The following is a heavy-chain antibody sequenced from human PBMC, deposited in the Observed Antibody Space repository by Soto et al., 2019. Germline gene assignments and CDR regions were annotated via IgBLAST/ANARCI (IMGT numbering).Heavy chain of an antibody. V-gene: IGHV3-53*02. J-gene: IGHJ5*02. CDR3: ARVDGTTQNWFDP. CDR1: GFTVRNNY. Sequence: EVQLVETGGGLIQPGGSLRLPCAASGFTVRNNYMSWVRQAPGRGLEWVSIIYSGGSTYYADSVKGRFTISRDNSKNTLHLQMNSLRAEDTAVYYCARVDGTTQNWFDPWGQGTLVTVSS. CDR2: IYSGGST. D-gene: IGHD1-1*01.